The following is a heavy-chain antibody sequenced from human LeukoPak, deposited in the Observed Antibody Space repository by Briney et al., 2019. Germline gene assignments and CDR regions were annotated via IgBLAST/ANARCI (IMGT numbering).Heavy chain of an antibody. CDR1: GFTFSSYS. J-gene: IGHJ4*02. Sequence: GGSLRLSCATSGFTFSSYSMNWVRQAPGTGLEWVSSISSGSDYTYYADSVEGRFTISRDNAKNSLYLQMTSLRAEDTAVYYCASTNHYYGSGTYDYYFDYWGQGTLLTVSS. V-gene: IGHV3-21*01. CDR2: ISSGSDYT. D-gene: IGHD3-10*01. CDR3: ASTNHYYGSGTYDYYFDY.